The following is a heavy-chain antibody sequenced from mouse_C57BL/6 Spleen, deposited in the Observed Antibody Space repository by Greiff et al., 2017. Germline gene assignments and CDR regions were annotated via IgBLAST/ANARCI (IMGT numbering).Heavy chain of an antibody. D-gene: IGHD1-1*01. CDR1: GFTFSSYA. V-gene: IGHV5-9-1*02. J-gene: IGHJ1*03. CDR2: ISSGGDYI. CDR3: TRDPSYYGSSYGYFDV. Sequence: EVQGVESGEGLVKPGGSLKLSCAASGFTFSSYAMSWVRQTPEKRLEWVAYISSGGDYIYYADTVKGRFTISRDNARNTLYLQMSSLKSEDTAMYYCTRDPSYYGSSYGYFDVWGTGTTVTVSS.